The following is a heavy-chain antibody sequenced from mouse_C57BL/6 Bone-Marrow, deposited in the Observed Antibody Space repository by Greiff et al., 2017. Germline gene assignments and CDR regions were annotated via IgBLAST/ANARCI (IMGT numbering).Heavy chain of an antibody. D-gene: IGHD2-12*01. CDR3: TSLLYTY. CDR1: GFNIKDDY. V-gene: IGHV14-4*01. CDR2: IDPENGDT. Sequence: VQLKESGAELVRPGASVKLSCTASGFNIKDDYMHWVKQRPEQGLEWIGWIDPENGDTEYASKFQGKATITADTSSNTAYLQLSSLTSEDTAVYYCTSLLYTYWGQGTTLTVSS. J-gene: IGHJ2*01.